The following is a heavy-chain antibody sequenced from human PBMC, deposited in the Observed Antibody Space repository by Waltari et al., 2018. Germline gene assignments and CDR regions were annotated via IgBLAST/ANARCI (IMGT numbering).Heavy chain of an antibody. Sequence: EVQLVESGGGLVQPGGSLRLSCAASGFTFSSYELNWVRQAPGKGVEWVSYISSSGTTIYDADSVKGRFTSSRDNGKNSVYLQMNSLRAEDTAVYYCAVGDCSSGRCIPWGQGTLVTVSS. CDR2: ISSSGTTI. D-gene: IGHD2-15*01. CDR3: AVGDCSSGRCIP. V-gene: IGHV3-48*03. J-gene: IGHJ5*02. CDR1: GFTFSSYE.